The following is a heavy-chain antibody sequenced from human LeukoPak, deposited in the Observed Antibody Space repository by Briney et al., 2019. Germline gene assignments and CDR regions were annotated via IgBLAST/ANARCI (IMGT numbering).Heavy chain of an antibody. CDR1: GGTFSSYA. CDR2: IIPIFGTA. CDR3: ASEIGLSGGYYFDY. Sequence: SVKVSCKASGGTFSSYAISWVRQAPGQGLEWMGGIIPIFGTANYAQKFQGRVTITADKSASTAYMELSSLRSEDTAVYYCASEIGLSGGYYFDYWGQGTLVTVSS. V-gene: IGHV1-69*06. D-gene: IGHD3-16*01. J-gene: IGHJ4*02.